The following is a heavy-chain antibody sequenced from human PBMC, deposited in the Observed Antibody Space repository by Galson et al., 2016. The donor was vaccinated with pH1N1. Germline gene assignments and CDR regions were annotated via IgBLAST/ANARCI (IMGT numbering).Heavy chain of an antibody. CDR3: ARGSEYYRWYYFDP. Sequence: SLRLSCAASGLTFSSYAMHWVRQAPGRGLEWVSTITGSGGSTYYPDSVKGRFTISRDNSKNTLYLQMNSLRAEDTAVYYCARGSEYYRWYYFDPWGQGTLVTVSS. CDR1: GLTFSSYA. D-gene: IGHD2/OR15-2a*01. V-gene: IGHV3-23*01. J-gene: IGHJ5*02. CDR2: ITGSGGST.